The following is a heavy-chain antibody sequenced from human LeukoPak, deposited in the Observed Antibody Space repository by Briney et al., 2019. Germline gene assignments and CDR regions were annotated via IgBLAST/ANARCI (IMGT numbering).Heavy chain of an antibody. D-gene: IGHD3-10*02. J-gene: IGHJ6*04. V-gene: IGHV3-23*01. CDR3: AELGITMIGGV. Sequence: TGGSLRLSCAASGFTFSSYAMSWVRQAPGKGLEWVSAINGSGGSTYYADSVKGRFTISRDNAKNSLYLQMNSLRAEDTAVYYCAELGITMIGGVWGKGTTVTIFS. CDR2: INGSGGST. CDR1: GFTFSSYA.